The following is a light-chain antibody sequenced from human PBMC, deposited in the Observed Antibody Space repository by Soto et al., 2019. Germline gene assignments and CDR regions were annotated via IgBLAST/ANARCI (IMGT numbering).Light chain of an antibody. CDR2: KAS. Sequence: DIQMTQSPSTLSASVGDRVTITCRASQSISTWLAWYQQKPGKAPKLLIYKASSLEGGVPSRFSGSGSGTEFTLTISSLQPDDFATYYFQQYSSDWAFGEGTKVEIK. V-gene: IGKV1-5*03. CDR1: QSISTW. J-gene: IGKJ1*01. CDR3: QQYSSDWA.